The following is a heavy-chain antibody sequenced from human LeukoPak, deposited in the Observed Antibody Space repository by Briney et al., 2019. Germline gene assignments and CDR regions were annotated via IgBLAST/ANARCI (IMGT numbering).Heavy chain of an antibody. CDR1: GFTFSASS. D-gene: IGHD1/OR15-1a*01. Sequence: GGSLRLSCVASGFTFSASSMHWVRQAPGKGLEWVAVVSHDGSLRYYTDSVKGRFIISRDNSKNTQFLEMNSLRDEDTALYYCARERDWNTIEGRLFYYWGQGTLVTVSS. CDR3: ARERDWNTIEGRLFYY. CDR2: VSHDGSLR. J-gene: IGHJ4*02. V-gene: IGHV3-30*04.